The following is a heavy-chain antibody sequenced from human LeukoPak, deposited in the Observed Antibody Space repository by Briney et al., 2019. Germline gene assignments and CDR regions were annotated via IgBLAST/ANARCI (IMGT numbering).Heavy chain of an antibody. CDR2: IFHSGST. V-gene: IGHV4-30-4*01. Sequence: SETLSLTCTVSGASISHDYHFWSWIRQPPEKGLEFIGYIFHSGSTYYNASLRSRVTISIDTSKSQFSLSLSSVTAADTAVYYCARLEGPGAGADYSGQGALVTVSS. D-gene: IGHD1-26*01. CDR1: GASISHDYHF. J-gene: IGHJ4*02. CDR3: ARLEGPGAGADY.